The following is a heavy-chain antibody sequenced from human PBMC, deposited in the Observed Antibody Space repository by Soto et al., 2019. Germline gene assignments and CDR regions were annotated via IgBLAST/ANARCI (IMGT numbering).Heavy chain of an antibody. J-gene: IGHJ4*02. V-gene: IGHV1-18*01. CDR2: ISAYNGNT. CDR1: GYTFTSYG. Sequence: ASVKVSCKASGYTFTSYGISWVRQAPGQGLEWMGWISAYNGNTNYAQKLQGRVTMTTDTSTSTAYMELRSLRSDDTAVYYCARAFPDFWSGYYTIGTFDYWGQGTLVTVSS. CDR3: ARAFPDFWSGYYTIGTFDY. D-gene: IGHD3-3*01.